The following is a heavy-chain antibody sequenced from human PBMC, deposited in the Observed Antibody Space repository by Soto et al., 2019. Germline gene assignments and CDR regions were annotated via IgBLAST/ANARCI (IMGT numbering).Heavy chain of an antibody. CDR1: GFSLSTSGMC. CDR3: ARSVGHQLLSGFDP. V-gene: IGHV2-70*01. D-gene: IGHD2-2*01. CDR2: IDWDDDK. J-gene: IGHJ5*02. Sequence: SGPTLVNPTQTLTLTCTLSGFSLSTSGMCVSWIRQPPGKALEWLALIDWDDDKYYSTSLKTRLTISKDTSKNQVVLTMTNMDPVDTATYYCARSVGHQLLSGFDPWGQGTLVTVSS.